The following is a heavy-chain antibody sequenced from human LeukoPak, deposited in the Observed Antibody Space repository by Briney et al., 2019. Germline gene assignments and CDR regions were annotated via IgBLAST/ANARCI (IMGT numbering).Heavy chain of an antibody. CDR3: ARDKGGRWLQNAFDI. D-gene: IGHD5-24*01. Sequence: SETLSLTCAVYGGSFSGYYWSWIRQPPGKGLEWIGEINHSGSTKNNPSLKSRVTISVDTSKNQFSLKLSSVTAADTAVYYCARDKGGRWLQNAFDIWGQGTMVTVSS. J-gene: IGHJ3*02. CDR1: GGSFSGYY. V-gene: IGHV4-34*01. CDR2: INHSGST.